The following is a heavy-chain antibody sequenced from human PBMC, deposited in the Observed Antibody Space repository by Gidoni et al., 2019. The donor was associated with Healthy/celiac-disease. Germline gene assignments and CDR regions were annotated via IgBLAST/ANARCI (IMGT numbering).Heavy chain of an antibody. D-gene: IGHD3-10*01. CDR2: IYHSGST. CDR1: GYSISSGYY. Sequence: QVQLQESGPGLVKPSETLSLTCTVSGYSISSGYYWGWIRQPPGKGLEWIGSIYHSGSTYYNPSLKSRVTISVDTSKNQFSLKLSSVTAADTAVYYCARDTVLLWFGELAYWGQGTLVTVSS. J-gene: IGHJ4*02. CDR3: ARDTVLLWFGELAY. V-gene: IGHV4-38-2*02.